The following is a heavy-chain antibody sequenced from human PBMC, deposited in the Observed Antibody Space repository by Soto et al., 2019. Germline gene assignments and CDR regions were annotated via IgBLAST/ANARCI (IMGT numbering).Heavy chain of an antibody. CDR1: GYSFTSYW. CDR3: ARFGNDYYDSSGYYFGV. Sequence: GESLKISCKGSGYSFTSYWIGWVRQMPGKGLEWMGIIYPLDSGTRYSPSFQGQVTISADTSISTAYLQWSSLKASDTAMYYCARFGNDYYDSSGYYFGVWGQGTTVTVSS. V-gene: IGHV5-51*01. J-gene: IGHJ6*02. CDR2: IYPLDSGT. D-gene: IGHD3-22*01.